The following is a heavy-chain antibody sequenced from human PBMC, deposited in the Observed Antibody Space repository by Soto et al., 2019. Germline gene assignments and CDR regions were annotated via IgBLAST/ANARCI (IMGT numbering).Heavy chain of an antibody. J-gene: IGHJ6*02. Sequence: VQLVESGGGVVQPGRSLRLSCAASGFTFSSYGMHWVRQAPGKGLEWVAVIWYDGSNKYYADSVKGRFTISRDNSKNTLYLQMNSLRAEDTAVYYCARESAYGDYEGYYYYGMDVWGQGTTVTVSS. CDR3: ARESAYGDYEGYYYYGMDV. D-gene: IGHD4-17*01. V-gene: IGHV3-33*01. CDR2: IWYDGSNK. CDR1: GFTFSSYG.